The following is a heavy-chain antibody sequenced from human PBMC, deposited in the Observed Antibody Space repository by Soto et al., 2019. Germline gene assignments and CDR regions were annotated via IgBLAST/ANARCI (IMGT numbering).Heavy chain of an antibody. D-gene: IGHD2-15*01. V-gene: IGHV3-23*01. J-gene: IGHJ4*02. CDR1: GFTSSSSA. Sequence: GGSLRLSCTASGFTSSSSAGSWVRQAPGKGLEWVSTLSDSDGTYYSDSVKGRFTISRDNSRDTLYLQMNSLRAEDTAVYYCAKRSAYYFAYWGQGTLVTVSS. CDR3: AKRSAYYFAY. CDR2: LSDSDGT.